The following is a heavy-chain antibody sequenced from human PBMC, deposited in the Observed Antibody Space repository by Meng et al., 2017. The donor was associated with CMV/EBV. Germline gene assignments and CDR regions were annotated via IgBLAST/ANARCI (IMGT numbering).Heavy chain of an antibody. Sequence: SVKVSCKASGGTFSSYAISWVRQAPGQGLEWMGGIIPILGIANYAQKFQGRVTITADKSTSTAYMELSSLRSEDTAVYYCEIQLGYCSSTSCERDFDYWGQGTLVTVSS. D-gene: IGHD2-2*01. CDR1: GGTFSSYA. J-gene: IGHJ4*02. CDR2: IIPILGIA. CDR3: EIQLGYCSSTSCERDFDY. V-gene: IGHV1-69*10.